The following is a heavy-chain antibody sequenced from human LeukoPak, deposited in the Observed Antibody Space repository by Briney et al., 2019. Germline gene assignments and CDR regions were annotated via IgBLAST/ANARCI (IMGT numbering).Heavy chain of an antibody. D-gene: IGHD2-2*01. V-gene: IGHV1-46*01. Sequence: ASVKVSCKASGYTFTTYYMHWVRQAPGQGLEWMGIINPSGGSTSYAQKFQGRVTMTTDTSTSTAYMELRSLRSDDTAVYYCARVLAYCSSTSCHDYWGRGTLVTVYS. CDR1: GYTFTTYY. CDR2: INPSGGST. CDR3: ARVLAYCSSTSCHDY. J-gene: IGHJ4*02.